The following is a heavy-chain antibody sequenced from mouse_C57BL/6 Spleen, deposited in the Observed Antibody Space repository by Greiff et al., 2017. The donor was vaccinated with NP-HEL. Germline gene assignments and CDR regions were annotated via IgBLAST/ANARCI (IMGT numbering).Heavy chain of an antibody. D-gene: IGHD2-5*01. CDR3: ARKSGYSKRYAMDY. CDR1: GYTFTDYY. V-gene: IGHV1-76*01. J-gene: IGHJ4*01. CDR2: IYPGSGNT. Sequence: QVQLKESGAELVRPGASVKLSCKASGYTFTDYYINWVKQRPGQGLEWIARIYPGSGNTYYNEKFKGKATLTAEKSSSTAYMQLSSLTSEDSAVYFCARKSGYSKRYAMDYWGQGTSVTVSS.